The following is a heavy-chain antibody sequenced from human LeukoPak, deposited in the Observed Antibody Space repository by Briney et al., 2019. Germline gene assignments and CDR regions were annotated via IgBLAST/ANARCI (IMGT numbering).Heavy chain of an antibody. CDR3: ARGGIPAYDFWSGYNY. Sequence: GGSLRLSCAASGFTVSSNYMSWVRQAPGKGLEWVSAIYSGGSTYYADSVKGRFTISRDNSKNTLYLQMNSLRAEDTAVYYCARGGIPAYDFWSGYNYWGQGTLVTVSS. CDR1: GFTVSSNY. J-gene: IGHJ4*02. D-gene: IGHD3-3*01. CDR2: IYSGGST. V-gene: IGHV3-53*01.